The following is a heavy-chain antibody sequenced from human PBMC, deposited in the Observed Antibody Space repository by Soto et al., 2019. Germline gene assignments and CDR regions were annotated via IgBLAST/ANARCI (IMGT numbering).Heavy chain of an antibody. V-gene: IGHV1-8*01. CDR1: GYTFTSYD. D-gene: IGHD4-17*01. CDR2: MNPNSGNT. Sequence: QVQLVQSGAEVKKPGASVKVSCKASGYTFTSYDINWVRQATGQGLAWMGWMNPNSGNTGYAQKFQGRVTMTRNTSISTAYMELSSLRSEDTAVYYCARGKFCYGDYDGRGCGVDYWGQGTLVTVSS. J-gene: IGHJ4*02. CDR3: ARGKFCYGDYDGRGCGVDY.